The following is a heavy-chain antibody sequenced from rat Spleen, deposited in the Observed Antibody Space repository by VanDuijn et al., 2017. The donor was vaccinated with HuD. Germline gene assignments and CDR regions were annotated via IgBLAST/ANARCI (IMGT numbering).Heavy chain of an antibody. Sequence: VQLVESGGGLVQPRKSLKLSCSASGFTFSSYGIHWIRQAPGKGLDWVAYISSSSGTVYADAVKGRFTISRDNAKNTLYLQLNSLKSEDTAIYYCARGGIYYYDPHYFDYWGQGVMVTVSS. J-gene: IGHJ2*01. CDR3: ARGGIYYYDPHYFDY. V-gene: IGHV5-62*01. CDR1: GFTFSSYG. D-gene: IGHD1-12*01. CDR2: ISSSSGT.